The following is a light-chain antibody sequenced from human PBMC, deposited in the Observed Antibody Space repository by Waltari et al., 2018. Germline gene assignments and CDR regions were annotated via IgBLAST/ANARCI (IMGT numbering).Light chain of an antibody. CDR2: DVS. J-gene: IGLJ1*01. CDR3: CSYAGSYTFV. Sequence: QSALTQPRSVSGSPGQSVTISCTGTSSDVGGYNYVSWYQQHPGKTPKLMIYDVSKRPSGAPDGFSGSRSGNTASLPISGLQAEDEADYYCCSYAGSYTFVFGTGTKVTVL. CDR1: SSDVGGYNY. V-gene: IGLV2-11*01.